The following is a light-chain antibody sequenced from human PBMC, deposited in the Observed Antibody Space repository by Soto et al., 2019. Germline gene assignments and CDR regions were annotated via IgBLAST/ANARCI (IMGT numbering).Light chain of an antibody. V-gene: IGLV7-46*01. J-gene: IGLJ3*02. CDR2: DTK. Sequence: QAVVTQEPSLTVSPGETVTLTCGSSTGAVTSGHYPYWFQQKPGQAPRTLIYDTKNKHSWTPARFSGSLLGGKAALTLSGAQPEDEAEYYCLLSYSGPRVFGGGTKGTVL. CDR3: LLSYSGPRV. CDR1: TGAVTSGHY.